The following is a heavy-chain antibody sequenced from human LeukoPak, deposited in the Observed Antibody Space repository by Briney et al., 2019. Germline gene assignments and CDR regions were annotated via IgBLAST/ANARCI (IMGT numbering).Heavy chain of an antibody. CDR1: GYTSTTYT. J-gene: IGHJ4*02. V-gene: IGHV1-3*03. CDR3: ARSGGSRGTVTPPGDF. D-gene: IGHD4-17*01. CDR2: INADTGNT. Sequence: ASVKVSCKASGYTSTTYTMHWVRQAPGQRLEWMGWINADTGNTKCSQEFQGRLTITRDTSASTVYMDLSSLKSEDMAVYYCARSGGSRGTVTPPGDFWGQGTLVTVSS.